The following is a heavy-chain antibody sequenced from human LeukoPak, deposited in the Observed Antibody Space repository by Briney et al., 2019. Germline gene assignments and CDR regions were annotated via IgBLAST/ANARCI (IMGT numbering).Heavy chain of an antibody. Sequence: PSETLSLTCTVSGGSISSGGYYWSWIRQPPGKGLEWIGYIYHRGSTYYNPSLKSRVTISVDRSKNQFSLKLSSVTAADTAVYYCARGGYQLLYGAFDIWGQGTMVTVSS. CDR3: ARGGYQLLYGAFDI. CDR2: IYHRGST. V-gene: IGHV4-30-2*01. CDR1: GGSISSGGYY. D-gene: IGHD2-2*02. J-gene: IGHJ3*02.